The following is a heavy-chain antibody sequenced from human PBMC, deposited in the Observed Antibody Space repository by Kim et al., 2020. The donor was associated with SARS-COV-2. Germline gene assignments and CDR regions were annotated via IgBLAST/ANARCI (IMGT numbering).Heavy chain of an antibody. CDR3: ARVYRHFDY. Sequence: STCYTPALKCRVTISVDTSKNPCSLKLSSVTAADTAVYCCARVYRHFDYWGQGTLVTVSS. CDR2: ST. J-gene: IGHJ4*02. V-gene: IGHV4-31*02.